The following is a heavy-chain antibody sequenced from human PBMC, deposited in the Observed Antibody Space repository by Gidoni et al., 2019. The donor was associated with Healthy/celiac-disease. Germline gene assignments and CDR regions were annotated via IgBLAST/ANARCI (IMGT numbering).Heavy chain of an antibody. CDR1: GGSISSYY. J-gene: IGHJ3*02. CDR3: ARISYDSSGYYYAFDI. D-gene: IGHD3-22*01. V-gene: IGHV4-4*07. CDR2: IYTSGST. Sequence: QVQLQESGPGLVKPSETLSLTCTVSGGSISSYYWSWIRQPAGKGLEWIGRIYTSGSTNYNPSLKSRVTMSVDTSKNQFSLKLSSVTAADTAVYYCARISYDSSGYYYAFDIWGQGTMVTVSS.